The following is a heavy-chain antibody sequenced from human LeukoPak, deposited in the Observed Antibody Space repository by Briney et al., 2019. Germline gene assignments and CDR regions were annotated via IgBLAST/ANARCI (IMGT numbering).Heavy chain of an antibody. CDR2: INPNSGGT. CDR1: GYTFTGYY. D-gene: IGHD3-10*01. CDR3: ASERFTMVRGVIDY. J-gene: IGHJ4*02. V-gene: IGHV1-2*02. Sequence: ASVKASCKASGYTFTGYYIHWVRQAPGQGLEWMGWINPNSGGTNYAPKFQGRVTMTRDTSISTAYMELSRLRSDDTAVYYCASERFTMVRGVIDYWGQGTLVTVSS.